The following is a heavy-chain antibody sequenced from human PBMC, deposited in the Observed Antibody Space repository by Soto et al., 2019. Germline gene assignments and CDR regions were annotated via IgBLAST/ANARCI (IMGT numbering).Heavy chain of an antibody. CDR1: GFTFRSYA. V-gene: IGHV3-30*18. CDR3: AKDRSFYYYDSSGYPNY. J-gene: IGHJ4*02. D-gene: IGHD3-22*01. Sequence: GGSLRLSCAASGFTFRSYAMHWVRQTPRKGLEWVAVISYDGSNKYYADSVKGRFTISRDNSKNTLYLQMNSLRAEDTAVYYCAKDRSFYYYDSSGYPNYWGQGTLVTV. CDR2: ISYDGSNK.